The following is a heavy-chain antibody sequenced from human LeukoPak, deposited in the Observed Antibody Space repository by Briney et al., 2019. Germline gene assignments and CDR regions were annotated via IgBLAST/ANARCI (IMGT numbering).Heavy chain of an antibody. V-gene: IGHV3-48*01. CDR1: GFTFSSYS. CDR3: ARDRGSGWYVENYYYGMDV. CDR2: ISSSSSTI. D-gene: IGHD6-19*01. Sequence: GGSLRLSCAASGFTFSSYSMNWVRQAPGKGLEWVSYISSSSSTIYYADSVKGRFTISRDNAKNSLYLQMNSLRAEDTAVYYCARDRGSGWYVENYYYGMDVWGQGTTVTVSS. J-gene: IGHJ6*02.